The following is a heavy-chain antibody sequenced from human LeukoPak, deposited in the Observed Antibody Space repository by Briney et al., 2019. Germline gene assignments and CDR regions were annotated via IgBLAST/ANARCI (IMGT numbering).Heavy chain of an antibody. V-gene: IGHV3-23*01. CDR2: INGSGGST. CDR3: TTGLRAADTN. Sequence: GGSLRLSCAASGFTFSSYAMSWVRQAPGKGLEWVSAINGSGGSTYYADSVKGRFTISRDNSKNTLYLQVNSLKTEDTAVYYCTTGLRAADTNWGLGTLVTVSS. CDR1: GFTFSSYA. J-gene: IGHJ4*02. D-gene: IGHD6-13*01.